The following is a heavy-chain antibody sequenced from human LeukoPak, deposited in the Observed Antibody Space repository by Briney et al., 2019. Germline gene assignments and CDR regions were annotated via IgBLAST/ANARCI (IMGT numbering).Heavy chain of an antibody. J-gene: IGHJ4*02. Sequence: ASVKVSCKASGYTFTGYYLHWVRQAPGQGVEWMGWINPNSGGTNYAQKFQVRVTMTRDTSISTAYVELSSLRSDDTAMYYCARDLNEYCNADGCLSPPDYWGQGTLVTVSS. CDR2: INPNSGGT. D-gene: IGHD2/OR15-2a*01. CDR3: ARDLNEYCNADGCLSPPDY. CDR1: GYTFTGYY. V-gene: IGHV1-2*02.